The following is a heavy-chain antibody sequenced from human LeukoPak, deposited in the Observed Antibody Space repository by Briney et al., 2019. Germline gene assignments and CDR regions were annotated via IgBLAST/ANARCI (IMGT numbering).Heavy chain of an antibody. CDR2: IYTSGST. Sequence: SETLSLTCTVSGGSISSYYWSWIRQPAGKGLEWIGRIYTSGSTNYNPSLKSRVTMSVDTSKNQFSLKLSSVTAADTAVYYCAREREEPFYCSGGSCEEPNDAFDIWGQGTMVTVSS. V-gene: IGHV4-4*07. CDR1: GGSISSYY. D-gene: IGHD2-15*01. J-gene: IGHJ3*02. CDR3: AREREEPFYCSGGSCEEPNDAFDI.